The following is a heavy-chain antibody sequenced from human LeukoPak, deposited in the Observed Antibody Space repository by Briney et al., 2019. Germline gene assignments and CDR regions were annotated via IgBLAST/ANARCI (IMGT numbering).Heavy chain of an antibody. CDR2: ISYDGSNK. CDR3: ARDLPRYCSGGSCYFGGWFDP. D-gene: IGHD2-15*01. Sequence: GGSLRLSCAVSGFTVSHKDMGWVRQAPGKGLEWVAVISYDGSNKYYADSVKGRFTISRDNSKNTLYLQMNSLRAEDTAVYYCARDLPRYCSGGSCYFGGWFDPWGQGTLVTVSS. J-gene: IGHJ5*02. CDR1: GFTVSHKD. V-gene: IGHV3-30*03.